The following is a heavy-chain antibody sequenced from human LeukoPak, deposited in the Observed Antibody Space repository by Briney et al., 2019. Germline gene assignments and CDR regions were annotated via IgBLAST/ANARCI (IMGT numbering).Heavy chain of an antibody. CDR1: GYTFTGYY. Sequence: ASVKVSCKASGYTFTGYYMHWVRQAPGQGLEWMGWINPNSGGTNYAQEFQGRVTMTRDTSISTAYMELSRLRSDDTAVYYCARGRSDYGDYFDYWGQGTLVTVSS. D-gene: IGHD4-17*01. V-gene: IGHV1-2*02. J-gene: IGHJ4*02. CDR3: ARGRSDYGDYFDY. CDR2: INPNSGGT.